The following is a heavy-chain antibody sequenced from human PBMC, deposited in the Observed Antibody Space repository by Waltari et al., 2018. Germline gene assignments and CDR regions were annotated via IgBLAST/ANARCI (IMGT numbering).Heavy chain of an antibody. V-gene: IGHV4-34*01. CDR1: GGSFSGYY. D-gene: IGHD6-13*01. CDR3: ASGLFSSSWYYFDY. J-gene: IGHJ4*02. Sequence: VQLQQWGAGLLKPSETLSLNCAVYGGSFSGYYWSWIRQPPGKGLEWIGEINHSGSTNYNPSLKSRVTISVDTSKNQFSLKLSSVTAADTAVYYCASGLFSSSWYYFDYWGQGTLVTVSS. CDR2: INHSGST.